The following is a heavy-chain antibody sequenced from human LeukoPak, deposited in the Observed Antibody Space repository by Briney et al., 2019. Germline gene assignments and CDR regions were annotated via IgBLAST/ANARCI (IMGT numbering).Heavy chain of an antibody. CDR1: GFTFSSYE. Sequence: PGGSLRLSCAASGFTFSSYEMNWVRQAPGQGLEWVSYISSSGSTIYYADSVKGRFTISRDNAKNSLYLQMNSLRAEDTALYYCARDKIVVEGAFDIWGQGTMVTVSS. V-gene: IGHV3-48*03. CDR3: ARDKIVVEGAFDI. D-gene: IGHD3-22*01. J-gene: IGHJ3*02. CDR2: ISSSGSTI.